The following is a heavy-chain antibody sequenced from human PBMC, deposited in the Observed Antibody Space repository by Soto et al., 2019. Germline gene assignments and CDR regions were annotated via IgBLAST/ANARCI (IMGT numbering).Heavy chain of an antibody. D-gene: IGHD3-3*01. CDR1: GFTFSSYA. Sequence: QVQLVESGGGVVQPGRSLRLSCAASGFTFSSYAMHWVRQAPGKGLEWVAVISYDGSNKYYADSVKGRFTISRDNSKNTLYLQMNSLRSEATAVYYCARATTLFGTPPRFAPWGQGTLVTVSS. J-gene: IGHJ5*02. CDR3: ARATTLFGTPPRFAP. CDR2: ISYDGSNK. V-gene: IGHV3-30-3*01.